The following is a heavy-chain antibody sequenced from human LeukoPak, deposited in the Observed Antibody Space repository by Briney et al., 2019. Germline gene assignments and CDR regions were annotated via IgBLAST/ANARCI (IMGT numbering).Heavy chain of an antibody. CDR1: GHTFTSYY. J-gene: IGHJ4*02. D-gene: IGHD3-22*01. V-gene: IGHV1-46*01. CDR2: INPSGGST. CDR3: AKDRGRYYDSSGHYWGYYFDS. Sequence: ASVKVSCKASGHTFTSYYMHWVRQAPGQGLEWMGIINPSGGSTSYAQKFQGRVTLTRDTSTSTVYMDLSSLRSEDTAVYYCAKDRGRYYDSSGHYWGYYFDSWGQGILVTVST.